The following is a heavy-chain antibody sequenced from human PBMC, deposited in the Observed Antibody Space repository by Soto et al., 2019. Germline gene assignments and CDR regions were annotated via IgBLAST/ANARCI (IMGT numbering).Heavy chain of an antibody. Sequence: QVQLVQSGAEVKKPGASVKVSCKASGYTFTSYDINWVRQATGQGLEWMGWMNPNSGNTGYAQKFQGRVTMTRNTSISTAYMELSSLRSEDTAVYYCARGKYCISTSCYEYYYYGMDVWGQGTTVTVSS. J-gene: IGHJ6*02. CDR2: MNPNSGNT. CDR3: ARGKYCISTSCYEYYYYGMDV. D-gene: IGHD2-2*01. CDR1: GYTFTSYD. V-gene: IGHV1-8*01.